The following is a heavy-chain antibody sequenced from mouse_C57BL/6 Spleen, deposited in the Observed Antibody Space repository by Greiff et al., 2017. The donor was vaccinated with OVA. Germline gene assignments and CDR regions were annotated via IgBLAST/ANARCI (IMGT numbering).Heavy chain of an antibody. CDR2: IDPEDGET. D-gene: IGHD6-1*01. CDR3: ARGGGPQDAMDY. V-gene: IGHV14-2*01. CDR1: GFNIKDYY. J-gene: IGHJ4*01. Sequence: VQLQQSGAELVKPGASVKLSCTASGFNIKDYYMHWVKQRTEQGLEWIGRIDPEDGETKSAPKFQGQAPITADTSSNTAYLQLSSLTSEDTAVYYCARGGGPQDAMDYWGQGTSVTVSS.